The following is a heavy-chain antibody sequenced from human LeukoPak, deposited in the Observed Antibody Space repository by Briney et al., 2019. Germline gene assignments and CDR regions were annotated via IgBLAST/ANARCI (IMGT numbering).Heavy chain of an antibody. CDR1: GFTLSSYE. CDR3: AKFRGVVVTATDY. D-gene: IGHD2-21*02. Sequence: GGSLRLSCTVSGFTLSSYEMSWIRQAPGKGLEWVSSVDYSADSTHYADSVMGRFTISRDNSKNTLYLQMNSLRAEDTAVYYCAKFRGVVVTATDYWGQGTLVTVSS. CDR2: VDYSADST. J-gene: IGHJ4*02. V-gene: IGHV3-23*01.